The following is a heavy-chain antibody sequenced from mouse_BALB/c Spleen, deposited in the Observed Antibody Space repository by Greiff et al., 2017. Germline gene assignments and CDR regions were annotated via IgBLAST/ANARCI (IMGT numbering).Heavy chain of an antibody. Sequence: EVNLVESGGGLVQPKGSLKLSCAASGFTFNTYAMNWVRQAPGKGLEWVARIRSNSNNYATYYADSVKARFTISRDDSQSMLYLQMNNLKTEDTAMYYSVRHGRNDGYYEAMDYWGQGTSVTVSS. CDR2: IRSNSNNYAT. D-gene: IGHD2-3*01. CDR3: VRHGRNDGYYEAMDY. J-gene: IGHJ4*01. CDR1: GFTFNTYA. V-gene: IGHV10-1*02.